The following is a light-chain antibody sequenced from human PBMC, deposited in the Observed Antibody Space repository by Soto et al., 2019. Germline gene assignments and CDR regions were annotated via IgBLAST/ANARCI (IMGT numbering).Light chain of an antibody. CDR3: QQYNTWPPIT. J-gene: IGKJ5*01. V-gene: IGKV3-15*01. Sequence: EIVMTQSPATLSVYPGERVTLSCRASQSVRSNLAWYQQKPGQAPRLLIYGASTRATGLPARFSGSGSGTDFTLTISSLQSEDFAVYYCQQYNTWPPITFGQGTLLEI. CDR2: GAS. CDR1: QSVRSN.